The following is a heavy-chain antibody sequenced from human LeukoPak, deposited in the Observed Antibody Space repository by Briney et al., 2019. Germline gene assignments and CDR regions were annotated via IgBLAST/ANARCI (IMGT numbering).Heavy chain of an antibody. J-gene: IGHJ6*03. CDR1: GGSISSYY. CDR2: IYTSGST. CDR3: ARVGSCGVYYYYYYMDV. D-gene: IGHD5-18*01. Sequence: SETLSLTCTVSGGSISSYYWSWIRQPAGKGLEWIGRIYTSGSTNYNPSLKSRVTMSVDTSKNQFSLKLSSVTAADTAVYYCARVGSCGVYYYYYYMDVWGKGTTVTVSS. V-gene: IGHV4-4*07.